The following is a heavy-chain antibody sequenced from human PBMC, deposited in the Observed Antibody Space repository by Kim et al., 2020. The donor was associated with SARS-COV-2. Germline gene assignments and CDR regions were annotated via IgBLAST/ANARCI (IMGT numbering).Heavy chain of an antibody. CDR1: GYSFTSYW. V-gene: IGHV5-10-1*01. CDR3: ARHLRHTGAIAAASSYYGMDV. D-gene: IGHD6-13*01. CDR2: IDPSDSYT. Sequence: GESLKISCKGSGYSFTSYWISWVRQMPGKGLEWMGRIDPSDSYTNYSPSFQGHVTISADKSISTAYLQWSSLKASDTAMYYCARHLRHTGAIAAASSYYGMDVWGQGTTVTVSS. J-gene: IGHJ6*02.